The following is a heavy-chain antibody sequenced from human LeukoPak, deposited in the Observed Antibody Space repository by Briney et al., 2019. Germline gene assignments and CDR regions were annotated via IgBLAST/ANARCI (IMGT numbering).Heavy chain of an antibody. CDR3: ARAAGKDFWSGYYRGVWTNWFDP. D-gene: IGHD3-3*01. CDR1: GFTFNIHA. J-gene: IGHJ5*02. Sequence: GASLRLSCAASGFTFNIHAMDWVRQAPGKGLEGVSSISGIGISIFYADSVKGRFTISRDNSKNTLYLQMNRLIAEDTAVYYCARAAGKDFWSGYYRGVWTNWFDPWGQGTLVTVSS. V-gene: IGHV3-23*01. CDR2: ISGIGISI.